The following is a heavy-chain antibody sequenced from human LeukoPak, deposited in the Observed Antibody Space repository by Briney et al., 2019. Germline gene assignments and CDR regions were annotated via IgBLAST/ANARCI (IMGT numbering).Heavy chain of an antibody. D-gene: IGHD1-26*01. Sequence: SETLSLTCTVSGGSISSGDYYWSWIRQPPGKGLEWIGYIYYSGSTNYNPSLNSRVTMSVDTSKNQFSLKLSTVTAADTAVYYCAREWELRGGGFDYWGQGTLVTVSS. J-gene: IGHJ4*02. CDR2: IYYSGST. CDR3: AREWELRGGGFDY. V-gene: IGHV4-61*08. CDR1: GGSISSGDYY.